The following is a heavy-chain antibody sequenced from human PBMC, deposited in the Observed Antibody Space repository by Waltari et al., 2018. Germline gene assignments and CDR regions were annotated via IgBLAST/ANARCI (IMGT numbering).Heavy chain of an antibody. Sequence: QVQLVESGGGVVQPGGSLRLSCAASGFTFSSYGMHWVRQAPGKGLEWGAFIRYDGSNKYYADSVKGRFTISRDNSKNTLYLQMNSLRAEDTAVYYCAKDPQLWFRVDYYYYMDVWGKGTTVTVSS. CDR3: AKDPQLWFRVDYYYYMDV. V-gene: IGHV3-30*02. D-gene: IGHD3-10*01. J-gene: IGHJ6*03. CDR1: GFTFSSYG. CDR2: IRYDGSNK.